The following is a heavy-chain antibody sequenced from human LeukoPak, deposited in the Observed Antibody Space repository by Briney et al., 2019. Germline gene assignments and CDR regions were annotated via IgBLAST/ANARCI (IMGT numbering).Heavy chain of an antibody. J-gene: IGHJ4*02. D-gene: IGHD6-6*01. CDR2: IKQDGSEK. CDR1: GFTFSSYW. V-gene: IGHV3-7*01. CDR3: ASLKTGAERAARAFDY. Sequence: GGSLRPSCAASGFTFSSYWMSWVRQAPGKGLEWVANIKQDGSEKYYVDSVKGRFTISRDNAKNSLYLQMNSLRAEDTAVYYCASLKTGAERAARAFDYWGQGTLVTVSS.